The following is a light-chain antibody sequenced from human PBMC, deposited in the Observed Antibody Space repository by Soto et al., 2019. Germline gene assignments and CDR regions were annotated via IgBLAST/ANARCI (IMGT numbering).Light chain of an antibody. CDR2: GES. V-gene: IGKV3-15*01. Sequence: EIVMTQSPATLSLSPGERATLSCRASQSVSSNLAWYQQKTGQAPRLLIYGESTRATGIPARFSGSGSGTELNLTISRLQSEDFAVYYCQQYNNWPLTCGQGTRLDIK. CDR1: QSVSSN. CDR3: QQYNNWPLT. J-gene: IGKJ5*01.